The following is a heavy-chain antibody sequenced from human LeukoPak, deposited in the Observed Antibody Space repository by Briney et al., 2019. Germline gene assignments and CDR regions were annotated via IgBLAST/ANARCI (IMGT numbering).Heavy chain of an antibody. D-gene: IGHD6-6*01. CDR2: IYYSGST. CDR3: ARTARSSSSLNFDY. V-gene: IGHV4-39*01. CDR1: GVSISSSSYY. Sequence: SETLSLTCTVSGVSISSSSYYWGWIRQPPGKGLEWIVSIYYSGSTYYNPSLKSRVTISVDTSKNQYSLKLSAVTAVDTAVYYCARTARSSSSLNFDYWGQGTLVTVSS. J-gene: IGHJ4*02.